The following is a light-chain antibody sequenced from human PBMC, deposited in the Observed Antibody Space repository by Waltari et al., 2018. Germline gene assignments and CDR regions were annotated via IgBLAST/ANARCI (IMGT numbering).Light chain of an antibody. Sequence: ETVMTQSPATLSVSPGGRATLSCRASQSLGTNLAWYQHKPGQAPRLLIYGASSSATGVPARFSGSGSGTDFTLTISSLQSEDFVVYYCQQYNNWPLYTFGQGTKLEI. CDR3: QQYNNWPLYT. CDR2: GAS. V-gene: IGKV3-15*01. CDR1: QSLGTN. J-gene: IGKJ2*01.